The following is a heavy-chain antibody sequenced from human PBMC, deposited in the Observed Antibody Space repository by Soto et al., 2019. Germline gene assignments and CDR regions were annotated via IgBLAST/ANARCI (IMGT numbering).Heavy chain of an antibody. Sequence: QSGGSLRLSCAASGFTFSSYAMHWVRQAPGKXLEWVAVISYDGSNKYYADSVKGRFTISRDNSKNTLYLQMNSLRAEDTAVYYCARDRQLASKGSYYYGMDVWGQGTTVTVSS. V-gene: IGHV3-30-3*01. CDR3: ARDRQLASKGSYYYGMDV. J-gene: IGHJ6*02. CDR1: GFTFSSYA. D-gene: IGHD6-13*01. CDR2: ISYDGSNK.